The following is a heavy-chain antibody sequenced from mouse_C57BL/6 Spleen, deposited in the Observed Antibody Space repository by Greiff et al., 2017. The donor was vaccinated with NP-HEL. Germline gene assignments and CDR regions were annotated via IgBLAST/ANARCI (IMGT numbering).Heavy chain of an antibody. CDR2: IDPETGGT. J-gene: IGHJ2*01. D-gene: IGHD1-1*01. CDR1: GYTFTDYE. V-gene: IGHV1-15*01. CDR3: TREVYYGSGYGHFDY. Sequence: VKLQQSGAELVRPGASVTLSCKASGYTFTDYEMHWVKQTPVHGLEWIGAIDPETGGTAYNQKFKGKAILTADKSSSTAYMELRSLTSEDSAVYYCTREVYYGSGYGHFDYWGQGTTLTVSS.